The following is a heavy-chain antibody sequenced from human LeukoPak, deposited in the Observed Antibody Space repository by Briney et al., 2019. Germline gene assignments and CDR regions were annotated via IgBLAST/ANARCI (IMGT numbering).Heavy chain of an antibody. CDR2: IYYSGIT. Sequence: PSETLSLTCTVSGGSITSYYWSWIRQPPGKGLEWIAFIYYSGITNYNPSLKSRASISVDTSKNLCSLRLSSVTAADTAVYYCARHAIYSGGYSYWFDPWGLGTLVTVSS. V-gene: IGHV4-59*08. CDR3: ARHAIYSGGYSYWFDP. J-gene: IGHJ5*02. D-gene: IGHD1-26*01. CDR1: GGSITSYY.